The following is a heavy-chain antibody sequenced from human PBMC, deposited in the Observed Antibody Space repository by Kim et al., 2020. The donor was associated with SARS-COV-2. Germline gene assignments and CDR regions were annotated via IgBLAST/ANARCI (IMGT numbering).Heavy chain of an antibody. CDR1: GFTFRSYW. V-gene: IGHV3-7*01. D-gene: IGHD2-2*01. Sequence: GGSLRLSCAASGFTFRSYWMSWVRQAPGKGLEWVANIKQDGSEKYYVDSVKGRFTISRDNAKNSLYLQMNSLRAEDTAVYYCARGEIPATLSGPDDAFDIWGQGTMDTVSS. CDR2: IKQDGSEK. CDR3: ARGEIPATLSGPDDAFDI. J-gene: IGHJ3*02.